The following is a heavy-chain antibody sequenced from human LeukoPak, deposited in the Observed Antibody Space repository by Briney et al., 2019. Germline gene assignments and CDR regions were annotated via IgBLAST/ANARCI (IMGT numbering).Heavy chain of an antibody. J-gene: IGHJ4*02. Sequence: GGSLRLSCAASGFTFSSCWMSWVRQAPGKGLEWVANIKQDGSEKYYVDSVKGRFTISRDNAKNSLYLQMNSLRAEDTAVYYCARQEVYNWNYLDWGQGTLVTVSS. V-gene: IGHV3-7*01. CDR3: ARQEVYNWNYLD. D-gene: IGHD1-7*01. CDR1: GFTFSSCW. CDR2: IKQDGSEK.